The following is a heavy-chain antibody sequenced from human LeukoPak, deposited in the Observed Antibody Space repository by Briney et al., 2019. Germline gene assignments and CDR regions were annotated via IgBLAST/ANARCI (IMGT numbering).Heavy chain of an antibody. J-gene: IGHJ6*02. Sequence: GRSLRLSCAASGFTFSSYGMHWVRQAPGKGLEWVAVIWYDGSNKYYADSVKGRFTISRDNSKNTLYLQMNRLRAEHTAVYYCAREYSSGPPNHYYYGMDVWGQGTTVTVSS. CDR1: GFTFSSYG. CDR3: AREYSSGPPNHYYYGMDV. V-gene: IGHV3-33*01. CDR2: IWYDGSNK. D-gene: IGHD6-19*01.